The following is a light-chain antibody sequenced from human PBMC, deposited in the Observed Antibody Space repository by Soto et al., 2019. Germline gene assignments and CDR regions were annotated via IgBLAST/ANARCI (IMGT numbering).Light chain of an antibody. Sequence: EIVLTQSPDTLSLSPGERATLSCGASQSVSSSLAWYQQKPGQAPRLLIYDASNRATGIPARFSGSGSGTDFTLTISSLEPEDFAVYYCQQRSNWPPEVTFGPETKVDIK. J-gene: IGKJ3*01. CDR1: QSVSSS. CDR2: DAS. CDR3: QQRSNWPPEVT. V-gene: IGKV3-11*01.